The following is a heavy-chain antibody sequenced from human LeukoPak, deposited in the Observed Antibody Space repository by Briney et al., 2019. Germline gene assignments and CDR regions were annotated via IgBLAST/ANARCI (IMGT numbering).Heavy chain of an antibody. CDR3: ARLVTMVRGVIEY. CDR1: GGSISSSSYY. Sequence: SETLSLTCTVSGGSISSSSYYWGWIRQPPGKGLEWIGSIYYSGSTYYNPSLKSRVTIPVDTSKNQFSLKLSSVTAADTAVYYCARLVTMVRGVIEYWGQGTLVTVSS. CDR2: IYYSGST. J-gene: IGHJ4*02. D-gene: IGHD3-10*01. V-gene: IGHV4-39*01.